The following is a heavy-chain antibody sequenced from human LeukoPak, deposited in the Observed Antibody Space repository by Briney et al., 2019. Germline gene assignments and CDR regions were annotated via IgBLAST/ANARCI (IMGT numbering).Heavy chain of an antibody. CDR1: GGSVSSDSYY. V-gene: IGHV4-61*02. J-gene: IGHJ3*02. Sequence: SETLSLTCTVSGGSVSSDSYYWSWIRQPAGKGLEWIGRIYNSGSTNYNPSLKSRVTISVDTSKNQFSLKLTSVTAADTAVYYCATMGSSIVASDGTFDNWGQGTMVTVSS. CDR2: IYNSGST. D-gene: IGHD6-6*01. CDR3: ATMGSSIVASDGTFDN.